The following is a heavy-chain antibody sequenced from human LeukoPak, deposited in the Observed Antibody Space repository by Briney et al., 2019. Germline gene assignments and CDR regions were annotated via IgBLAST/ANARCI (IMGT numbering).Heavy chain of an antibody. Sequence: GGSLRLSCAASGFTFSSYAMSWVRQAPGKGLEWVSAISGSGGSTYYADSVKGRFTISRDNSKNTLYLQMNSLRAEDTAVYYCARPQESYYYYMDVWGKGTTVTVSS. J-gene: IGHJ6*03. CDR3: ARPQESYYYYMDV. V-gene: IGHV3-23*01. CDR2: ISGSGGST. CDR1: GFTFSSYA.